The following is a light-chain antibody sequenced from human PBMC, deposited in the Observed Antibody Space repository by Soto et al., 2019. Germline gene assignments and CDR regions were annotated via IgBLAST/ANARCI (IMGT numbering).Light chain of an antibody. CDR3: QSYRNFSWT. CDR2: AAS. Sequence: DIQMTQSPSSLSASVGDRVTITCLASQSISSYLNWYQQKPGKAPKLLIYAASSLQSGVPSRFSGSGSGTEFTLTINSLQPDDFATYYCQSYRNFSWTFGQGTKVDIK. V-gene: IGKV1-39*01. CDR1: QSISSY. J-gene: IGKJ1*01.